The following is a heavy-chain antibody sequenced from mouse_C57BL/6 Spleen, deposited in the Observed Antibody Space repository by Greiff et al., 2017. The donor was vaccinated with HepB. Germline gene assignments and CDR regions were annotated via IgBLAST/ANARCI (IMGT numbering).Heavy chain of an antibody. Sequence: EVMLVESGGGLVKPGGSLKLSCAASGFTFSSYTMSWVRQTPEKRLEWVATISGGGGNTYYPDSVKGRFTISRDNAKNTLYLQMSSLRSEDAALYYCARGDGSMDYWGQGTSVTVSS. V-gene: IGHV5-9*01. CDR3: ARGDGSMDY. CDR1: GFTFSSYT. D-gene: IGHD1-1*01. J-gene: IGHJ4*01. CDR2: ISGGGGNT.